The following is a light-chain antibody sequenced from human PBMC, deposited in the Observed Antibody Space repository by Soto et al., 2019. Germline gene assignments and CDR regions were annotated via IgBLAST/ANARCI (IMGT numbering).Light chain of an antibody. V-gene: IGLV2-8*01. Sequence: QSALTQPASVSGSPGQSVSISCTGTSSDVGAYNYVSWYQQHPGKAPKLMIYDVSKRPSGVPDRFSGSKSGNTASLTVSGLQAEDEADYYCSSYAGSVYVFGTGTKLTVL. CDR1: SSDVGAYNY. CDR2: DVS. CDR3: SSYAGSVYV. J-gene: IGLJ1*01.